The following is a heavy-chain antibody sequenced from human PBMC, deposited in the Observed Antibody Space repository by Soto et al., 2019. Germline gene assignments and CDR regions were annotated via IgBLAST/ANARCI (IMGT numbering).Heavy chain of an antibody. CDR2: INPSGGST. CDR3: ARGLDTAMVSLPFHYFDY. J-gene: IGHJ4*02. D-gene: IGHD5-18*01. CDR1: GYTFTSYY. Sequence: ASVKVSCKASGYTFTSYYMHWVRQAPGQGLEWMGKINPSGGSTSYAQKFQGRVTMTRDTSTSTVYMELSSLRSEDTAVYYFARGLDTAMVSLPFHYFDYWGQGTLVTVSS. V-gene: IGHV1-46*01.